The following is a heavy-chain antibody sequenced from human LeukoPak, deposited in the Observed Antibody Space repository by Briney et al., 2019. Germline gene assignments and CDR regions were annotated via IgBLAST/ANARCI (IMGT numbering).Heavy chain of an antibody. CDR3: AKSRQCSSTSCYRAGDY. D-gene: IGHD2-2*01. Sequence: GGSLRLSCAASGFTFSSYAMSWVRQAPGKGLEWVSTIGGSGDDTSYADSVKGRFTISRDNSKNTMYLQMNSLRAEDTAVYYCAKSRQCSSTSCYRAGDYWGQGTLVTVSS. J-gene: IGHJ4*02. CDR1: GFTFSSYA. V-gene: IGHV3-23*01. CDR2: IGGSGDDT.